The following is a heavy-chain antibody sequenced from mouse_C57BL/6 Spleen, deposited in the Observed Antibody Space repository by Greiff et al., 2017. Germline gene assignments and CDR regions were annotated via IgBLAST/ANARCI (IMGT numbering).Heavy chain of an antibody. J-gene: IGHJ3*01. CDR2: IGPGSGSP. D-gene: IGHD2-5*01. V-gene: IGHV1-77*01. CDR1: GYTFTDYY. CDR3: AVSNWVAD. Sequence: QVQLQQSGAELVKPGASVKLSCKASGYTFTDYYLNWVKLRPGQGLEWFGKIGPGSGSPNYNEKFKGKATLTADKSSITAYMQLSSLTSDDSAVYFCAVSNWVADWGQGTLVTVAA.